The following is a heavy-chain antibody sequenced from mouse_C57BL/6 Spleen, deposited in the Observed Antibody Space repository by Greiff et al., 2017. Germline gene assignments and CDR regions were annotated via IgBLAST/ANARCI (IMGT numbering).Heavy chain of an antibody. D-gene: IGHD1-1*01. CDR1: GFTFSDYG. J-gene: IGHJ4*01. V-gene: IGHV5-17*01. Sequence: EVQVVESGGGLVKPGGSLKLSCAASGFTFSDYGMHWVRQAPEKGLEWVAYISSGSSTIYYADTVKGRFTISRDNAKNTLFLQMTSLRSEDTAMYYCARGTTVVATRAMDYWGQGTSVTVSS. CDR3: ARGTTVVATRAMDY. CDR2: ISSGSSTI.